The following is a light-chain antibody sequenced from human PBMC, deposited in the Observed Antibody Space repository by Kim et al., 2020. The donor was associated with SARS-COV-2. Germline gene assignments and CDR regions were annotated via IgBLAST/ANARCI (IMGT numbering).Light chain of an antibody. CDR2: GRN. Sequence: SSELTQDPAVSVALGQTVRITCQGDSLRSYYATWYQQKPRQAPLLVIFGRNNRPSGIPDRFSGFTSGNTASLTISGAQAEDEADFYCQSRDSGGNVVFGG. V-gene: IGLV3-19*01. CDR1: SLRSYY. J-gene: IGLJ2*01. CDR3: QSRDSGGNVV.